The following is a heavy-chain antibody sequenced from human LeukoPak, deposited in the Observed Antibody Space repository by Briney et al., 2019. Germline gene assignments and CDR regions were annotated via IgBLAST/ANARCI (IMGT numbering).Heavy chain of an antibody. CDR1: GGAFSSYA. J-gene: IGHJ4*02. D-gene: IGHD3-22*01. CDR2: IIPIFGTA. CDR3: ARAARVVATKYYYDSSGYHLVY. V-gene: IGHV1-69*13. Sequence: SVKVSCKASGGAFSSYAISWVRQAPGQGLEWMGGIIPIFGTANYAQKFQGRVTITADESTSTAYMELSSLRSEDTAVYYCARAARVVATKYYYDSSGYHLVYWGQGTLVTVSS.